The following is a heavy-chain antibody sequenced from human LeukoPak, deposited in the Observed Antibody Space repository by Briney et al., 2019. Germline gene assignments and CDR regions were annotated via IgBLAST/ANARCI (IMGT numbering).Heavy chain of an antibody. D-gene: IGHD6-13*01. V-gene: IGHV3-13*01. Sequence: PGGSLRLSCAASGFTFRSYDMHWVRQATGKGLEWVSGIGTAGEIYYPGSVKGRFTISRVNAKNSLYLQMNSLRAGDTAVYYCARAAYSSTWYSRYFDLWGRGTLVTVSS. CDR3: ARAAYSSTWYSRYFDL. CDR1: GFTFRSYD. J-gene: IGHJ2*01. CDR2: IGTAGEI.